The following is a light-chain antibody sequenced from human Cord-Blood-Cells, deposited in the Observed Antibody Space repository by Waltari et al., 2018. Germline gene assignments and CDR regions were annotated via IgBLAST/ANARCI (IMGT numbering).Light chain of an antibody. CDR2: LGS. CDR1: QSLLHSNGYNY. CDR3: MQALQTPFT. V-gene: IGKV2-28*01. Sequence: DIVMTPSPLSLRVTPGEPASISCRSSQSLLHSNGYNYLDWYLQKPGQSPQLLIYLGSNRACGGPDRFSGSGSGTDVTLKISRVEGEDVGVYYCMQALQTPFTFGPGTKVDIK. J-gene: IGKJ3*01.